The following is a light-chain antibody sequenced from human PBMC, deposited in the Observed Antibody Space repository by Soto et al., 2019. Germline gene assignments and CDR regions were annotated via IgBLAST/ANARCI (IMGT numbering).Light chain of an antibody. Sequence: EFVLTQSPGTLSLSPGERATLSCRASQSVRNNYLAWYQQKPGQAPRLLIYGASTRATGIPARFSGSGSGTEFTLTISSLQSEDFAVYYCQQYNNWPETFGPGTKVDIK. V-gene: IGKV3-15*01. J-gene: IGKJ3*01. CDR3: QQYNNWPET. CDR1: QSVRNN. CDR2: GAS.